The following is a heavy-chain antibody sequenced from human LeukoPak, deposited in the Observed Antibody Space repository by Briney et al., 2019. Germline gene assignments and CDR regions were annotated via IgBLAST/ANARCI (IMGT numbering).Heavy chain of an antibody. CDR1: GFTFSSYD. Sequence: GGSLRLSCAASGFTFSSYDMHWVRQATGKGLEWVSAIGTAGDTYYPGSVKGRFTISRENAKNSLYLQMNSLRAGDTAVYYCARASYYYGSGSYDAFDIWGQGTMVTVSS. D-gene: IGHD3-10*01. CDR2: IGTAGDT. J-gene: IGHJ3*02. CDR3: ARASYYYGSGSYDAFDI. V-gene: IGHV3-13*01.